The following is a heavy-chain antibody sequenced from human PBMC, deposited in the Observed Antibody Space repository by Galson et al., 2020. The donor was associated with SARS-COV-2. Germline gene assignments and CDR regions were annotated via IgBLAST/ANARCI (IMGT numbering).Heavy chain of an antibody. CDR1: GFTFSTYW. CDR2: IKRDASEQ. Sequence: GESLKISCAASGFTFSTYWMSWVRQAPGKGLQWLANIKRDASEQNYVDSVKGRFTISRDNAKNSLFLQMNGLRAEDTAVYYCARASWNGDYGDYGVHGYWGQGTLVIVSS. V-gene: IGHV3-7*03. J-gene: IGHJ4*02. CDR3: ARASWNGDYGDYGVHGY. D-gene: IGHD4-17*01.